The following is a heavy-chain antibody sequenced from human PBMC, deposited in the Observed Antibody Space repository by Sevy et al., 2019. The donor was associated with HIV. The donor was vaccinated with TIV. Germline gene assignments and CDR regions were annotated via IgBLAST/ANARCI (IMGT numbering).Heavy chain of an antibody. CDR2: IKQDGSEK. J-gene: IGHJ6*02. Sequence: GGSLRLSCAASGFTFSSYWMSWVRQAPGKGLEWVANIKQDGSEKYYVDSVKGRFTISRDNAKNSRYLQMNSLRAEDTAVYYCARDRSWAGVGYYGMDVWGQGTTVTVSS. CDR1: GFTFSSYW. D-gene: IGHD3-10*01. CDR3: ARDRSWAGVGYYGMDV. V-gene: IGHV3-7*01.